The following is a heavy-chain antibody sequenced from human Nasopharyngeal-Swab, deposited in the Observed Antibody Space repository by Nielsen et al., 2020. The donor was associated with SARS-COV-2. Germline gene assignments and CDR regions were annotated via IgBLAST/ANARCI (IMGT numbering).Heavy chain of an antibody. CDR3: ARDIGGFGGY. J-gene: IGHJ4*01. D-gene: IGHD4-23*01. V-gene: IGHV3-74*01. CDR1: GFSFSSFW. CDR2: IDTGGTRT. Sequence: GGSLRLSCAASGFSFSSFWMHWVRQVPGEGLVWVSRIDTGGTRTDYAESVKGRFTISRNNAKNTLYLQMNNLRPEETAVYYCARDIGGFGGYWGQGTLVTVSS.